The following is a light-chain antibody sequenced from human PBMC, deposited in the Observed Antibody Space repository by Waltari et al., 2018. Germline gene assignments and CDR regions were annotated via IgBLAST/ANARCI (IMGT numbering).Light chain of an antibody. J-gene: IGLJ2*01. CDR3: CSYGSGSTYVV. CDR2: DVN. V-gene: IGLV2-23*02. Sequence: QSALAQPASVSGSPGQSITFSRTGIPTDGYTYVPSYQQHPTKVPRLIIYDVNKRPSGISNRFSGSKSGDTASLTISGLQADDEGDYYYCSYGSGSTYVVFGGGTKLTVL. CDR1: PTDGYTY.